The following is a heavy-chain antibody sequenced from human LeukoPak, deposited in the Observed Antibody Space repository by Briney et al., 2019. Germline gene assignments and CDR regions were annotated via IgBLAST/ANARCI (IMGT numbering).Heavy chain of an antibody. D-gene: IGHD6-13*01. CDR1: GGSISRDY. J-gene: IGHJ4*02. CDR3: ARRYSSSWSDYFDY. CDR2: IYYTGST. Sequence: PSETLSLTCTVSGGSISRDYWSWIRQPPGKGLEWIGYIYYTGSTNYNPSLNSRVTISLETSKNQFSLKLSSVTAADTAVYYCARRYSSSWSDYFDYWGQGTLVTVSS. V-gene: IGHV4-59*08.